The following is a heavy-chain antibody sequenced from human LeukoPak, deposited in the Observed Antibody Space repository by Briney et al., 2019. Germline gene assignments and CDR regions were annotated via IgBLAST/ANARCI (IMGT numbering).Heavy chain of an antibody. V-gene: IGHV4-31*03. CDR3: ARVGRYCSGGSCYSGSFDP. J-gene: IGHJ5*02. D-gene: IGHD2-15*01. CDR1: GGSIISGGYY. Sequence: PSETLSLTCTVSGGSIISGGYYWSWIRQHPGKGLEWIGYIYYSGSTYYNPSLKSRVTISVDTSKNQFSLKLSSVTAADTAVYYCARVGRYCSGGSCYSGSFDPWGQGTLVTVSS. CDR2: IYYSGST.